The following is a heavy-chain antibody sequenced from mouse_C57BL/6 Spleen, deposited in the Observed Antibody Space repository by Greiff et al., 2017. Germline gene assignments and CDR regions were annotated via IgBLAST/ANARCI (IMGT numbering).Heavy chain of an antibody. D-gene: IGHD1-1*01. J-gene: IGHJ2*01. V-gene: IGHV1-81*01. CDR2: IYPRSGNT. CDR3: AIGLAITTVGTTDDF. Sequence: QVQLQQSGAELARPGASVQLSCKASGYTFTSYGISWVKQRTGQGLEWIGEIYPRSGNTYYNEKFKGKATLTADKSSSTAYLELRNLTSEDSAVYFCAIGLAITTVGTTDDFWGQGTTLTVSS. CDR1: GYTFTSYG.